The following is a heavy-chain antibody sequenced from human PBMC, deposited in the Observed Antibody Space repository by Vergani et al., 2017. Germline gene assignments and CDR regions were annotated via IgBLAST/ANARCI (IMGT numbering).Heavy chain of an antibody. CDR1: GFTFTAHG. V-gene: IGHV3-48*01. J-gene: IGHJ3*02. CDR2: ISNSGNTI. Sequence: EVQLLESGGGSAQPGESLRLSCVASGFTFTAHGLNWIRQAPGKGLEWVSYISNSGNTIEYADSVKGRFSISRDNAKSSLFLQMDSLRAEDTAVYYCARDHRDYNNYPGTFDIWGQGSMVTVSS. D-gene: IGHD5-24*01. CDR3: ARDHRDYNNYPGTFDI.